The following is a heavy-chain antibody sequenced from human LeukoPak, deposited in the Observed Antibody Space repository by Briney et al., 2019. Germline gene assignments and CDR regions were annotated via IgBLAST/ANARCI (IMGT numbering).Heavy chain of an antibody. D-gene: IGHD3-10*01. CDR1: GGSISSGSYY. J-gene: IGHJ5*02. V-gene: IGHV4-61*02. CDR3: ARGSGRYGSGSYHWFDP. CDR2: IYTSGST. Sequence: PSQTLSLTCTVSGGSISSGSYYWSWIRQPAGKGLVWIGRIYTSGSTNYNPSLKSRVTISVDTSKNQFSLKLSSVTAADTAVYYCARGSGRYGSGSYHWFDPWGQGTLVTVSS.